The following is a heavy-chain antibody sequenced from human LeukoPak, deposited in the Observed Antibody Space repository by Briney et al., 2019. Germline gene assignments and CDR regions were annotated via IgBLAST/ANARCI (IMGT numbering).Heavy chain of an antibody. J-gene: IGHJ4*02. D-gene: IGHD2-21*01. CDR1: GFTFSTFA. CDR2: ISPGGDSI. CDR3: ANAYGRSSYYFDY. Sequence: PGGSLRLSCAASGFTFSTFAMTWVRQAPGKGLEWVSAISPGGDSIHYAESVKGRFTISRDNSKSTVYMQMNSLRAEDTAVYYCANAYGRSSYYFDYWGQGTLVTVSS. V-gene: IGHV3-23*01.